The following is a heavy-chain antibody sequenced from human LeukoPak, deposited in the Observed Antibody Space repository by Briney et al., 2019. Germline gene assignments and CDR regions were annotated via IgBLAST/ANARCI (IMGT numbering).Heavy chain of an antibody. CDR3: VRGGYGSGSFVGLDYMDV. CDR2: INWNGGST. J-gene: IGHJ6*03. V-gene: IGHV3-20*04. CDR1: GFTLDDYG. Sequence: PGGSLRLSCAASGFTLDDYGMSWVRQAPGKGLEWVSGINWNGGSTGYADFVKGRFTISRDNAKNSLYLQMNSLRAEDTALYYCVRGGYGSGSFVGLDYMDVWGKGTTVTVSS. D-gene: IGHD3-10*01.